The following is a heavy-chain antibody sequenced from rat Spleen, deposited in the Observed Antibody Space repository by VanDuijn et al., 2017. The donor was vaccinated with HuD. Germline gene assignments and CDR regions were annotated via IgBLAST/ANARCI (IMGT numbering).Heavy chain of an antibody. V-gene: IGHV2-13*01. J-gene: IGHJ2*01. Sequence: QVQLKESGPGLVQPSQTLSLTCTVSGFSLSSYGVIWVRQPPGKGLEWMGVKWGNGNTNYNSALKSRLSISRDTSKSQVYLKMNSLQTEDTATYYCARDGVAPFFDYWGQGVMVTVSS. CDR3: ARDGVAPFFDY. CDR2: KWGNGNT. CDR1: GFSLSSYG. D-gene: IGHD1-3*01.